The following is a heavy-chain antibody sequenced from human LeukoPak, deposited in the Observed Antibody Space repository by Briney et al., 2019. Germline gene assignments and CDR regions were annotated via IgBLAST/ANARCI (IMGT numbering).Heavy chain of an antibody. D-gene: IGHD1-26*01. Sequence: SETLSLTCTVSGYSISSGYYWGWIRQPPGKGLEWIGVINHSGSTDYNPSLKSRVTISVDTSKNQFSLKLSSVTAADTAVHYCARGFSGSFYYYYYMDVWGKGTTVTVSS. CDR2: INHSGST. CDR3: ARGFSGSFYYYYYMDV. V-gene: IGHV4-38-2*02. J-gene: IGHJ6*03. CDR1: GYSISSGYY.